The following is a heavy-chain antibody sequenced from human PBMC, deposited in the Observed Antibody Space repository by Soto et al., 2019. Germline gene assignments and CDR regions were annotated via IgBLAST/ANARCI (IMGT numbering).Heavy chain of an antibody. D-gene: IGHD6-19*01. CDR3: ARDNRSGWYRYFDL. CDR2: IYYSGST. J-gene: IGHJ2*01. CDR1: GGSISSGGYY. Sequence: RSLTCTVSGGSISSGGYYWSWIRQHPGKGLEWIGYIYYSGSTYYNPSLKSRVTISVDTSKNQFSLKLSSVTAADTAVYYCARDNRSGWYRYFDLWGRGTLVTSPQ. V-gene: IGHV4-31*03.